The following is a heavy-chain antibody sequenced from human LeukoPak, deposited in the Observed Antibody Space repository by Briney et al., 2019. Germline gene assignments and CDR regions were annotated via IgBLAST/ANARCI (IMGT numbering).Heavy chain of an antibody. V-gene: IGHV3-21*01. Sequence: GGSLRLSCAASGFIFSSYSMDWVRQAPGKGLEWVSSISSSSNYIYYADSVKGRFTLSRDNAKNTLYLQMNSLIAEDTAVYYCARDIHYPGYSYGRPVDYWGQGTLVTVSS. CDR1: GFIFSSYS. D-gene: IGHD5-18*01. CDR2: ISSSSNYI. J-gene: IGHJ4*02. CDR3: ARDIHYPGYSYGRPVDY.